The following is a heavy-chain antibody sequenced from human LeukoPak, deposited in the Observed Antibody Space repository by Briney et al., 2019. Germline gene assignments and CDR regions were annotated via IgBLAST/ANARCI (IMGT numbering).Heavy chain of an antibody. Sequence: ASVRVSCKTSGYTFTSYYMHWVRQAPGQGLEWMGIINPSGGSTSYAQKFQGRVTMTRDMSTSTVYMELSSLRSEDTAVYYCARGTTVTTRVDYWGQGTLVTVSS. CDR3: ARGTTVTTRVDY. J-gene: IGHJ4*02. CDR2: INPSGGST. D-gene: IGHD4-17*01. CDR1: GYTFTSYY. V-gene: IGHV1-46*01.